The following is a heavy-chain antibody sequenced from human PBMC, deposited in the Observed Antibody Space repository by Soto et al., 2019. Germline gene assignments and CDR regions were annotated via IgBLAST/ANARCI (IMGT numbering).Heavy chain of an antibody. V-gene: IGHV3-33*01. CDR1: GFTFSSYG. J-gene: IGHJ6*02. CDR3: ARDFWSGYSYYYYGMDV. D-gene: IGHD3-3*01. Sequence: HPGGSLRLSCAASGFTFSSYGMHWVRQAPGKGLEWVAVIWYDGSNKYYADSVKGRFTISRDNSKNTLYLQMNSLRAEDTAVYYCARDFWSGYSYYYYGMDVWGQGTTVTVSS. CDR2: IWYDGSNK.